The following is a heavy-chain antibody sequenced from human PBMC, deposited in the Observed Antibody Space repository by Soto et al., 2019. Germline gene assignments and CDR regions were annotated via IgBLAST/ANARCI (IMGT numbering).Heavy chain of an antibody. V-gene: IGHV3-48*02. CDR3: ARAPQLVAPAATGFDS. D-gene: IGHD2-2*01. Sequence: EVELVVSGGGLVQPGGSLRLSCAASGFPFSTYSMSWVRQAPGKGLEWISYISASTLTTFYADSVKGRFTISRDTAQNSLYLQMNSLRDEDTAVYYCARAPQLVAPAATGFDSWGQGTLVTVSS. CDR2: ISASTLTT. J-gene: IGHJ4*02. CDR1: GFPFSTYS.